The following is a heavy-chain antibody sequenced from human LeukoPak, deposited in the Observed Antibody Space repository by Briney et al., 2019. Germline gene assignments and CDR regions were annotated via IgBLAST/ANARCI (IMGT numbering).Heavy chain of an antibody. CDR3: ARATAMALRDYYYFDY. J-gene: IGHJ4*02. V-gene: IGHV4-39*07. CDR2: IYYSGST. Sequence: PSETLSLTCTVSGDSISSSRSYWGWIRQPPGKGLEWIGSIYYSGSTYYNPSLKSRVTISVDTSKNQFSLKLSSVTAADTAVYYCARATAMALRDYYYFDYWGQGTLVTVSS. D-gene: IGHD5-18*01. CDR1: GDSISSSRSY.